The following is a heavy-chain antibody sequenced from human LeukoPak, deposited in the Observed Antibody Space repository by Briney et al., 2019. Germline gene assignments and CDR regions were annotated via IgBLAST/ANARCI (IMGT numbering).Heavy chain of an antibody. D-gene: IGHD3-22*01. Sequence: GGSLGLSCEASGLIFTNYALSWVRQAPGKGLEWVSGITYSGGTTSYADSVKGRFTISRDNSKNTLYLQMNSLRAEDTAVYYCANDRENYFDLPLFDPWGQGTLVTVSS. CDR2: ITYSGGTT. V-gene: IGHV3-23*01. CDR3: ANDRENYFDLPLFDP. J-gene: IGHJ5*02. CDR1: GLIFTNYA.